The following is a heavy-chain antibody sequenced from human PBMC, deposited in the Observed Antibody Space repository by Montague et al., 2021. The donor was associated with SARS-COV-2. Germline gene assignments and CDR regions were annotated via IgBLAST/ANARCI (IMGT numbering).Heavy chain of an antibody. D-gene: IGHD1-26*01. CDR1: GYSISSGYY. CDR3: WGGVGVTYYYYGMDV. V-gene: IGHV4-38-2*02. J-gene: IGHJ6*02. CDR2: IYHSGST. Sequence: SETLSLTCTVSGYSISSGYYWGWIRQPPGKGLEWIGSIYHSGSTYYNPSLKSRVTISVDTSKNQFSLKLSSVTAADTAVYYSWGGVGVTYYYYGMDVWGQGTTVTVSS.